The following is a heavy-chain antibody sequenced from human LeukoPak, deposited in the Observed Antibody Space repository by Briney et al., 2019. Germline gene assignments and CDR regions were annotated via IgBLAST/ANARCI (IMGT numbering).Heavy chain of an antibody. Sequence: SETLSLTCAVYGGSFSGYYWSWIRQPPGKGLEWIGEINHSGSTNYNPSLKSRVTISVDTSKNQFSLNLSSVTAADTAVYYCAREASITMVRGVINWFDPWGQGTLVTVSS. D-gene: IGHD3-10*01. CDR3: AREASITMVRGVINWFDP. CDR1: GGSFSGYY. J-gene: IGHJ5*02. V-gene: IGHV4-34*01. CDR2: INHSGST.